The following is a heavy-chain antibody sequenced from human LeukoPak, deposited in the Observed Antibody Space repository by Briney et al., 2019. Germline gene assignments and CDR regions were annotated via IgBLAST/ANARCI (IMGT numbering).Heavy chain of an antibody. J-gene: IGHJ3*02. CDR1: GYTFTSYD. CDR2: MNPNSGNT. Sequence: ASVKVSCKASGYTFTSYDINWVRQATGQGLEWMGWMNPNSGNTGYAQKFQGRVTMTRNTSISTAYMELSSLRSEDTAVYYCARDPLPDDAFDIWGQGTMVTVSS. V-gene: IGHV1-8*01. CDR3: ARDPLPDDAFDI.